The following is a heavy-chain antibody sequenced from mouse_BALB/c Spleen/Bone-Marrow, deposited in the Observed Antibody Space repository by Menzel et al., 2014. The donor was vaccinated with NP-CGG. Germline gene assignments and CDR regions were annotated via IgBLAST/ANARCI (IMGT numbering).Heavy chain of an antibody. D-gene: IGHD2-4*01. V-gene: IGHV1-18*01. Sequence: EVQGVESGPELVKPGASMKISCKASGYSFTGYTMNWVKQSHGKNLEWIGLINPYNGGTSYNQKFKGKATLTVDKSSSTAYMELLSLTSEDTAVYYCARWAHYDYDGAWFAYWGQGTLVTVSA. J-gene: IGHJ3*01. CDR3: ARWAHYDYDGAWFAY. CDR1: GYSFTGYT. CDR2: INPYNGGT.